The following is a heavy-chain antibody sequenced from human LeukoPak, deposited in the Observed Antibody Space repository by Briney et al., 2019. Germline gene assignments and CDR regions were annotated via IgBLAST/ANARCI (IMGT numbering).Heavy chain of an antibody. J-gene: IGHJ4*02. D-gene: IGHD6-19*01. CDR2: ISGSGGST. V-gene: IGHV3-23*01. Sequence: QPGGSLRLSCAASGFTFSSYAVSWVRQAPGKGLEWVSAISGSGGSTYYADSVKGRFTISRDNSKNTLYLQMNSLRAEDTAVYYCAKDFNYSSGWYLFDYWGQGTLVTVSS. CDR1: GFTFSSYA. CDR3: AKDFNYSSGWYLFDY.